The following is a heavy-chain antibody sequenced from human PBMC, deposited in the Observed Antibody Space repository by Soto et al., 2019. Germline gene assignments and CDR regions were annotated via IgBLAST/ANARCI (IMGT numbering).Heavy chain of an antibody. CDR3: ARVGGPGYDFWSGYYNWFDP. V-gene: IGHV4-59*01. J-gene: IGHJ5*02. Sequence: PSETLSLTCTVSGGSISSYYWSWIRQPPGKGLEWIGYIYYSGSTNYNPSLKSRVTISVDTSKNQFSLKLSSVTAADTAVYYCARVGGPGYDFWSGYYNWFDPWGQGTLVTVSS. CDR2: IYYSGST. CDR1: GGSISSYY. D-gene: IGHD3-3*01.